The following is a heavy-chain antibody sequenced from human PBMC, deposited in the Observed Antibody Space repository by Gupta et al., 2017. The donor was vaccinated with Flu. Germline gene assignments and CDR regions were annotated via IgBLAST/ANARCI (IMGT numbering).Heavy chain of an antibody. CDR2: IYWDDDK. CDR1: GFSLSTSGVG. V-gene: IGHV2-5*02. J-gene: IGHJ3*02. CDR3: AHREGINIFDAFDI. Sequence: QTLTLTCTLSGFSLSTSGVGVGWIRQPPGKALEWLGMIYWDDDKRYSPSLKSRLTITKDTSKNHVVLTMTNMDPVDTATYYCAHREGINIFDAFDIWGQGTMVTVSS. D-gene: IGHD3-3*02.